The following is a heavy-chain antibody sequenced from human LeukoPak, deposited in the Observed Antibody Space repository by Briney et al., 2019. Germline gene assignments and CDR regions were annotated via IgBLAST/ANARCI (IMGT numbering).Heavy chain of an antibody. CDR2: IRTKAFGGTP. D-gene: IGHD6-13*01. V-gene: IGHV3-49*03. J-gene: IGHJ5*02. CDR3: SRGAAAGITGWFDP. Sequence: GGSLRLSCTTSGFTFGDYTVSWFRQAPGKGLEWVGFIRTKAFGGTPEYAASVKGRFTISRDDSTSIAYLQMNSLKTEDTAVYYCSRGAAAGITGWFDPWGQGTLVTVSS. CDR1: GFTFGDYT.